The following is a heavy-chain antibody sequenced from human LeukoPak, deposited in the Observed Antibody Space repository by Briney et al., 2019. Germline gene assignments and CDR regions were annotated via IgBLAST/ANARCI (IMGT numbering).Heavy chain of an antibody. V-gene: IGHV3-66*01. D-gene: IGHD3-10*01. CDR1: GFTVSSNY. Sequence: PGGSLRLSCAASGFTVSSNYMNWVRQAPGKGLEWVSVIHSGGSTYYEDSVKGRFTISRDNSKNTLYLQMNSLRAEDTAVYYCVRGHQFGAGSFDYWGQGTLVTVSS. CDR2: IHSGGST. J-gene: IGHJ4*02. CDR3: VRGHQFGAGSFDY.